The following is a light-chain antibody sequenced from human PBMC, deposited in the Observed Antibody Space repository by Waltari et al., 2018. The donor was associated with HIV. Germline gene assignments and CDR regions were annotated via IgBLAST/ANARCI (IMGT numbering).Light chain of an antibody. CDR2: EVK. CDR3: TSYAGSNNLVI. CDR1: SSDVGPYDY. V-gene: IGLV2-8*01. J-gene: IGLJ2*01. Sequence: QSALTQPPSASGSPGQSVTISCTGTSSDVGPYDYVSWYQQHPDKAPRLIIYEVKKGPSGVPDRCSGSKSCNTASLTVSGLQAEDEADYYCTSYAGSNNLVIFGGGTKVTVL.